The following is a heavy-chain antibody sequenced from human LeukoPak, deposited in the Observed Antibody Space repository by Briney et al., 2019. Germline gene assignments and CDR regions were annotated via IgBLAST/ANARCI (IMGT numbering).Heavy chain of an antibody. J-gene: IGHJ4*02. V-gene: IGHV1-2*06. CDR1: GYTFTSYD. D-gene: IGHD5-24*01. Sequence: ASVKVSCKASGYTFTSYDINWVRQAPGQGLEWMGRINPNSGGTNYAQKFQGRVTMTRDTSISTAYMELSRLRSDDTAVYYCARKGLATSVPFDYWGQGTLVTVSS. CDR2: INPNSGGT. CDR3: ARKGLATSVPFDY.